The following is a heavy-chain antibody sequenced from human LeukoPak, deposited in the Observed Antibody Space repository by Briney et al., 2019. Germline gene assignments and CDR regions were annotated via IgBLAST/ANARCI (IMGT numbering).Heavy chain of an antibody. J-gene: IGHJ6*03. CDR1: GGSISSSSYY. CDR3: ARGGYCSGGSCYSGIKYYYYYYMDV. D-gene: IGHD2-15*01. Sequence: SETLSLTCTVSGGSISSSSYYWGWIRQPPGKGLEWIGSIYYSGSTYYNPSLKSRVTISVDTSKNQFSLKLSSVTAADTAVYYCARGGYCSGGSCYSGIKYYYYYYMDVWGKGTTVTVSS. CDR2: IYYSGST. V-gene: IGHV4-39*07.